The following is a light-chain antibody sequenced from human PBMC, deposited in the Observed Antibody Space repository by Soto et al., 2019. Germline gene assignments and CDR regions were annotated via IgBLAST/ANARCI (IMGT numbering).Light chain of an antibody. J-gene: IGKJ5*01. CDR1: QSLLNINGYNY. CDR2: LGS. V-gene: IGKV2-28*01. CDR3: IQALQAPHT. Sequence: DIVMTQSPLSLPVTPGEPASISCRSSQSLLNINGYNYLDWYLQKPGQSPQLLIYLGSNRAAGVPDRFSGSESGTDFTLKISRVEADYVGVYYCIQALQAPHTCGQGTRLEIK.